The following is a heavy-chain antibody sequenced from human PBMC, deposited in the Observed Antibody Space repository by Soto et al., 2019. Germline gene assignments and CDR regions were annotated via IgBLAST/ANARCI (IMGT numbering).Heavy chain of an antibody. CDR3: ARLVGGYCRGGSCWPIPVDLDY. CDR1: GFAVSSNY. J-gene: IGHJ4*02. D-gene: IGHD2-15*01. Sequence: EVQLVESGGGLIQPGGSLRLSCAASGFAVSSNYMNWVRQAPGKGLEWVSIIYSDGSTYYADSVKGRFTISRDNSKNTMYLQMNSLRAEDTGVYYCARLVGGYCRGGSCWPIPVDLDYWGQGTLVAVSS. CDR2: IYSDGST. V-gene: IGHV3-53*01.